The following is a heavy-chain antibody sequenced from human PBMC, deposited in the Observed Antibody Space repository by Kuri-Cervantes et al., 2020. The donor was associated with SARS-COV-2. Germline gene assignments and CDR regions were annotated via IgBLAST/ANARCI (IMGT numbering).Heavy chain of an antibody. CDR3: ARRRSSGWYMWFDP. CDR2: IYYSGST. D-gene: IGHD6-19*01. J-gene: IGHJ5*02. Sequence: SETLSLTCTVSGGSISSHYWSWIRQPPGKGLEWIWYIYYSGSTNYNPSLKSRVTMSVDTSKNQFSLKLSAVTAADTAVYYCARRRSSGWYMWFDPWGQGTLVTVSS. CDR1: GGSISSHY. V-gene: IGHV4-59*08.